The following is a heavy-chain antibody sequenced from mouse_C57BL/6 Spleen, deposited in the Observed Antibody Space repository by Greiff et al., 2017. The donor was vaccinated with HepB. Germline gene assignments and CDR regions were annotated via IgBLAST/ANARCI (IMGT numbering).Heavy chain of an antibody. CDR1: GYTFTDYE. CDR2: IDPETGGT. J-gene: IGHJ4*01. CDR3: TILYYSNYDYYAMDY. Sequence: VQLQQSGAELVRPGASVTLSCKASGYTFTDYEMHWVKQTPVHGLEWIGAIDPETGGTAYNQKFKGKAILTADKSSSTAYMELRSLTSEDSAVYYCTILYYSNYDYYAMDYWGQGTSVTVSS. D-gene: IGHD2-5*01. V-gene: IGHV1-15*01.